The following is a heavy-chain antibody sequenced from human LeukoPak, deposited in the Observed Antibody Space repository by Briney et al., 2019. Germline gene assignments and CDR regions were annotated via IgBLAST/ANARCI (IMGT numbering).Heavy chain of an antibody. D-gene: IGHD2-15*01. J-gene: IGHJ4*02. CDR2: ISCDGSSR. Sequence: GGSLRLSCAASGFSFTYYAMHWVRRAPGKGLEWVAIISCDGSSRFYADSVKGRFTISRDNSKNTLDLRMNSLRPDDTAVYYRATDQAWQLHQWGPGTAVIVSS. V-gene: IGHV3-30-3*01. CDR3: ATDQAWQLHQ. CDR1: GFSFTYYA.